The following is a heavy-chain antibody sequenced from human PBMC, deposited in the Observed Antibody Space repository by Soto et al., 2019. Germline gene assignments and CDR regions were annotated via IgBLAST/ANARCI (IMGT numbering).Heavy chain of an antibody. J-gene: IGHJ4*02. D-gene: IGHD1-26*01. CDR2: ISYDGSNK. V-gene: IGHV3-30-3*01. Sequence: QVQLVESGGGVVQPGRSLRLSCAASGFTFSSYAMHWVRQAPGKGLEWVAVISYDGSNKYYADSVKGRFTISRDNSKNTLYLQMNSLRAEDTAVYYCPRDGTSYIDYWGQGTLVTVSS. CDR1: GFTFSSYA. CDR3: PRDGTSYIDY.